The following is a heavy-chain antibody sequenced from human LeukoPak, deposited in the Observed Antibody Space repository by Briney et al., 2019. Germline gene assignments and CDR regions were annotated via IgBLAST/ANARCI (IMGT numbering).Heavy chain of an antibody. CDR1: GGTFSSYA. CDR2: IIPIFGTA. Sequence: EASVKVSCKASGGTFSSYAISWVRQAPGQGLEWMGGIIPIFGTANYAQKFQGRVTITADESTSTAYMELSSLRSEDTAVYYCAREYYDSSGYSGFDYWGQGTLVTVSS. D-gene: IGHD3-22*01. V-gene: IGHV1-69*13. J-gene: IGHJ4*02. CDR3: AREYYDSSGYSGFDY.